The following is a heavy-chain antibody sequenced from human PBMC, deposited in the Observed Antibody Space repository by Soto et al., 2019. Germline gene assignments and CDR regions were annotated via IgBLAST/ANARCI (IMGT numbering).Heavy chain of an antibody. CDR2: IDPSDSYT. CDR1: GYSFTSYW. Sequence: PGESLKISCKGSGYSFTSYWISWVRQMPGKGLEWMGRIDPSDSYTNYSPSFQGHVTISADKSISTAYLQWSSLKASDTATYYCARRRNDYGDYGYYFDYWGQGTLVTVSS. J-gene: IGHJ4*02. CDR3: ARRRNDYGDYGYYFDY. V-gene: IGHV5-10-1*01. D-gene: IGHD4-17*01.